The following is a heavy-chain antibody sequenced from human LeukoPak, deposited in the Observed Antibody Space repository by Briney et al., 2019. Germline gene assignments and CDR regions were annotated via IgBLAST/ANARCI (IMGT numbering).Heavy chain of an antibody. Sequence: ASVKVSCKTSGYTCTDYALHWVRQAPGQTLEWMGWINPANNGTKYSQRFRGRLSITRDSAASTAYMELSNLRPQDTAVYYCSAELVHWGQGALVIVSP. CDR2: INPANNGT. J-gene: IGHJ4*02. D-gene: IGHD3-9*01. CDR1: GYTCTDYA. CDR3: SAELVH. V-gene: IGHV1-3*01.